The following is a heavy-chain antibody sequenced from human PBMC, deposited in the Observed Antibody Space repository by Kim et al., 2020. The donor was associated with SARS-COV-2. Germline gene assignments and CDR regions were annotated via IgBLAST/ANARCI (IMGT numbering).Heavy chain of an antibody. CDR3: AKDSGNYFGDQLDC. CDR2: ISGSGTRT. CDR1: GFTFSRYA. Sequence: GGSLRLSCAASGFTFSRYAMSWVRQAPGEGLEWVSGISGSGTRTYYGDSVKGRCSISRDNARNTVTLQLNSLRAEDTAVYYCAKDSGNYFGDQLDCWGQGTLVTVSS. V-gene: IGHV3-23*02. J-gene: IGHJ4*02. D-gene: IGHD4-17*01.